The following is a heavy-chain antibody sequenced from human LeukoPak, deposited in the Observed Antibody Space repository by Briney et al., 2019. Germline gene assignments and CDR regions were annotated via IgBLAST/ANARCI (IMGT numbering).Heavy chain of an antibody. D-gene: IGHD1-26*01. CDR3: ASALVGATSYAFDI. J-gene: IGHJ3*02. CDR2: IYYSGST. Sequence: SSETLSLTCTLAGGSISSSYWSWIRQPPGKGLEWIGYIYYSGSTNYNPSLKSRVTISVDTSKNQFSLKLSSVTAADTAVYYCASALVGATSYAFDIWGQGTIVTVSS. CDR1: GGSISSSY. V-gene: IGHV4-59*01.